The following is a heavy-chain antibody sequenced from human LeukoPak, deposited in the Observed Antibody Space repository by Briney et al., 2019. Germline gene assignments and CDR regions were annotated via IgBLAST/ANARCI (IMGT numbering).Heavy chain of an antibody. D-gene: IGHD6-19*01. J-gene: IGHJ5*02. Sequence: GGSLRLSCAPSGFTFGSYAMTSVRQAPGKGLEWVSPIDASGGSTYYADSVKGRFTISRDNSKNTFYLQMNTPRADDTAVYYCAKGSGSGWYGWFAPWGQGTLVTVSS. CDR2: IDASGGST. CDR1: GFTFGSYA. V-gene: IGHV3-23*01. CDR3: AKGSGSGWYGWFAP.